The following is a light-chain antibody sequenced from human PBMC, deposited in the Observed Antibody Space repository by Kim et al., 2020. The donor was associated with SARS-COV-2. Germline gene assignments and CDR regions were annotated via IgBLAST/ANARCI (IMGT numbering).Light chain of an antibody. CDR2: DAS. V-gene: IGKV1-5*01. CDR1: QSISSW. CDR3: QQYNRHGTRT. J-gene: IGKJ1*01. Sequence: DIPMTQSPSNLSASVGDRVTITCRASQSISSWLAWYQQKPGKAPKLLIYDASTLEGGVPPRFSGSGSGTEFTLTISSLQPDDFATYYCQQYNRHGTRTFGQGTKVDIK.